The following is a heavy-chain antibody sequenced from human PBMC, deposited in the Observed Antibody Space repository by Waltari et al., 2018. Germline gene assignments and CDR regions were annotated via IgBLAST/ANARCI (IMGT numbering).Heavy chain of an antibody. D-gene: IGHD6-13*01. J-gene: IGHJ4*02. CDR2: INPNSGGT. V-gene: IGHV1-2*02. CDR1: GYTFTGYY. Sequence: QVQLVQSGAEVKKPGASVKVSCKASGYTFTGYYMNWVRQAPGQGLEWMGWINPNSGGTNYAQKFQGRVTMTRDTSISTAYMELSRLRSDDTAVYYCARVNSYSSSWYYFDYWGQGTLVTVSS. CDR3: ARVNSYSSSWYYFDY.